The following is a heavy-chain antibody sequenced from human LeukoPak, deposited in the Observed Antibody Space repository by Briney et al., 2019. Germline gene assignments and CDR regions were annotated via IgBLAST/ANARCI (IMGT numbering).Heavy chain of an antibody. Sequence: GGSLRLSCAASGFTFSSYWVRWVRHAPGKGLVWVSRILSDGSSTTYADSVKGRFTISRDNAKNTLYLQMNSLRAEDTAVYYCARGGAFCGGDCYQIDYWGQGTLVIVSS. D-gene: IGHD2-21*02. CDR1: GFTFSSYW. V-gene: IGHV3-74*01. CDR2: ILSDGSST. J-gene: IGHJ4*02. CDR3: ARGGAFCGGDCYQIDY.